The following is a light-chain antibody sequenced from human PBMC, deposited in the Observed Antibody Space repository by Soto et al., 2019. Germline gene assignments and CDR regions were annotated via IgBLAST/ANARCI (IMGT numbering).Light chain of an antibody. V-gene: IGKV3-11*01. CDR3: QQRSNWPVT. Sequence: EIVLTHSPATLSLSPGERATLSCRASQSVSSYLAWYQHKPGQAHRLLIYDASNRATGIPARFSGSGSGTDFTLTISSLEPEDFAFYYCQQRSNWPVTCGQGTKLEIK. J-gene: IGKJ2*01. CDR2: DAS. CDR1: QSVSSY.